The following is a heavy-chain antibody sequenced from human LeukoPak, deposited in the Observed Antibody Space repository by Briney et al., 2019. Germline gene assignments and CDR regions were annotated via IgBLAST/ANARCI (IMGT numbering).Heavy chain of an antibody. CDR3: ARGPVANWGLYFDS. V-gene: IGHV4-61*02. Sequence: SETLSLTCTVSGGSISSGSYYWSWIRQPAGKGLEWIGRIYTSGSTNYNPSLNSRVTISIDTSKNQFSLKLSSVTAADTAMYYCARGPVANWGLYFDSWGQGTPVTVSS. CDR1: GGSISSGSYY. CDR2: IYTSGST. D-gene: IGHD7-27*01. J-gene: IGHJ4*02.